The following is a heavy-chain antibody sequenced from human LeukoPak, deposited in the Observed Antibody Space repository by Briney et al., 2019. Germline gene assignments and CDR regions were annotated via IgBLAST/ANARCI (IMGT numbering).Heavy chain of an antibody. J-gene: IGHJ4*02. V-gene: IGHV4-39*01. CDR1: GGSFRRRSDS. CDR2: MYYGGSS. Sequence: PSETLSLTCTVPGGSFRRRSDSWGRIRQPPGKGLEETGSMYYGGSSYDNQSLKSRVTVSVASSKNEFLLKLSSVTADDTAVYYWARQYYDGTGYYPLDFDQWGQGTLVTVSS. D-gene: IGHD3-22*01. CDR3: ARQYYDGTGYYPLDFDQ.